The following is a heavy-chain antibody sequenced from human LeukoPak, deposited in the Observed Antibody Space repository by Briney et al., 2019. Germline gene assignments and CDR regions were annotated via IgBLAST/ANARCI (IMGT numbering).Heavy chain of an antibody. CDR3: ARLPSISTVTTR. CDR2: MYLSGTD. CDR1: GGSISSVNL. V-gene: IGHV4-4*02. Sequence: SETLSLTCAVSGGSISSVNLWSWVRQPPGQGLEWVGEMYLSGTDTYNPSLRGRVTISLDRSKNQLSLRLRSVTAADTAVYYCARLPSISTVTTRWGQGTLVTVSS. J-gene: IGHJ4*02. D-gene: IGHD4-17*01.